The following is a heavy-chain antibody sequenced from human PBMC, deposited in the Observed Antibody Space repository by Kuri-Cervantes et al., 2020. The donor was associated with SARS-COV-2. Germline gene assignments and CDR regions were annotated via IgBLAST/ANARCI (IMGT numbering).Heavy chain of an antibody. CDR3: ATDLRHYDFWSGYYPLGYFQH. D-gene: IGHD3-3*01. CDR2: FDPEDGET. J-gene: IGHJ1*01. Sequence: ASVKVSCKVSGYTLTGLSMHWVRQAPGKGLEWMGGFDPEDGETIYAQKFQGRVTMTEDTSTDTAYMELSSLRSEDTAVYYCATDLRHYDFWSGYYPLGYFQHWGQGTLVTVSS. CDR1: GYTLTGLS. V-gene: IGHV1-24*01.